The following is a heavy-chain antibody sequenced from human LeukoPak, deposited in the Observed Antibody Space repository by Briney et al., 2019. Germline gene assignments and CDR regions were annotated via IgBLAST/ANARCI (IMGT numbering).Heavy chain of an antibody. CDR3: AREQLEGNWFDP. D-gene: IGHD6-13*01. CDR2: ISAYSGNT. J-gene: IGHJ5*02. V-gene: IGHV1-18*01. Sequence: ASVKVSCRASGYTFTSYGISWVRQAPGQGLEWMGWISAYSGNTNYAQKLQGRVTMTTDTSTSTAYMELRSLRSDDTAVYYCAREQLEGNWFDPWGQGTLVTVSS. CDR1: GYTFTSYG.